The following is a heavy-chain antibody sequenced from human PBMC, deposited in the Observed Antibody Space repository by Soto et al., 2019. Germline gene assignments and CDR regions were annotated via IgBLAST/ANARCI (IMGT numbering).Heavy chain of an antibody. J-gene: IGHJ4*02. V-gene: IGHV3-23*01. CDR3: AGRTYSSAWYYFDY. CDR2: IGGGAGST. D-gene: IGHD6-19*01. Sequence: EVQLLESGGGLVQPGGSLRLSCAASGFTFTSHAMSWVRQAPGRGLEWVSTIGGGAGSTSYADSVKGRFTISRDESKRTLYLQMNSLRAEDTAVYYCAGRTYSSAWYYFDYWGQGTLVTVSS. CDR1: GFTFTSHA.